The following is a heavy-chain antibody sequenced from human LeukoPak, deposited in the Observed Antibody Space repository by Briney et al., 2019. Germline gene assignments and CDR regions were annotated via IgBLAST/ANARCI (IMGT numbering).Heavy chain of an antibody. CDR3: ARIAARGWFDP. Sequence: GGSLRLSCAASGFTFSSYSMNWVRQAPGKGLEWVSYISSSSSTIYYADSVKGRFTISRDNAKNSLYLQMNSLRAEDTAVYYCARIAARGWFDPWGQGTLVTVSS. CDR2: ISSSSSTI. V-gene: IGHV3-48*01. J-gene: IGHJ5*02. D-gene: IGHD6-25*01. CDR1: GFTFSSYS.